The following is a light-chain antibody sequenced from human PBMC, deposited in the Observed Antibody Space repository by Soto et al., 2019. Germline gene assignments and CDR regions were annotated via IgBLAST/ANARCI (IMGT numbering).Light chain of an antibody. Sequence: DIQMTQSPSTLSASVGDRVIIVCRASQSIGSWLAWYQQKPGKAPKLLIYKASTLESGVPSRFSGSGSGTEFTLTISSLQPDDSATYYCQQYDVYSPWMFGQGTKVDIK. CDR2: KAS. J-gene: IGKJ1*01. CDR3: QQYDVYSPWM. CDR1: QSIGSW. V-gene: IGKV1-5*03.